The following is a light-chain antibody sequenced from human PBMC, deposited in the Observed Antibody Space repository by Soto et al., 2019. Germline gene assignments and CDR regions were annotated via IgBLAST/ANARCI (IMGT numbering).Light chain of an antibody. CDR1: QSVLYSSNNKNY. J-gene: IGKJ3*01. CDR3: QQYHTTPFT. Sequence: DIVMTQSPDSLAVSLGERATLNCKSSQSVLYSSNNKNYLAWYQQKPGQPPKLLIYWASTRESGVPDRFSGSGSGTDFTLTISSLQAQDVAVYYCQQYHTTPFTFGPGTKVDI. V-gene: IGKV4-1*01. CDR2: WAS.